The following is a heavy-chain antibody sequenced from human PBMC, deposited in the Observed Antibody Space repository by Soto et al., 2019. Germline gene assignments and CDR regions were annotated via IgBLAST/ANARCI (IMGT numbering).Heavy chain of an antibody. CDR2: IYYSGST. V-gene: IGHV4-59*01. J-gene: IGHJ4*01. Sequence: SETLSLTCTVSGAPITINYWSWIRQAPGKGLEWIGYIYYSGSTTYNPSLKSRVTMSADTSKDQFSLKLNSVTAADTAVYYCARDDCGPYDHWGPGILVTVSS. CDR3: ARDDCGPYDH. D-gene: IGHD2-21*01. CDR1: GAPITINY.